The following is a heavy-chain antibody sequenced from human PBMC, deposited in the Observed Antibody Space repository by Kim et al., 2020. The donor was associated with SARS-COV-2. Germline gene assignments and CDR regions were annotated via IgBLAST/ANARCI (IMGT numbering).Heavy chain of an antibody. CDR3: ARDYGYHIGIVY. CDR2: K. Sequence: KSYEAAVKGRLTISSDVSKNSISLQMNSLGAGDTAVYYCARDYGYHIGIVYWGQGTLVTVSS. D-gene: IGHD2-21*01. V-gene: IGHV3-33*01. J-gene: IGHJ4*02.